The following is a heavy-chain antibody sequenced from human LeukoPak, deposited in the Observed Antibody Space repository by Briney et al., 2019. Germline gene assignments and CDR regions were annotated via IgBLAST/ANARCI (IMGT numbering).Heavy chain of an antibody. Sequence: SETLSLTCTVSGGSISSYFWSWIRQPPGKVLEWIGYISYSGSTNYNPSLKSRVTISVDTSKNQFSLKLSSVTAADTAVYYCASHDYTHTFDYWGQGTLVTVSS. J-gene: IGHJ4*02. CDR3: ASHDYTHTFDY. D-gene: IGHD4-11*01. CDR2: ISYSGST. CDR1: GGSISSYF. V-gene: IGHV4-59*01.